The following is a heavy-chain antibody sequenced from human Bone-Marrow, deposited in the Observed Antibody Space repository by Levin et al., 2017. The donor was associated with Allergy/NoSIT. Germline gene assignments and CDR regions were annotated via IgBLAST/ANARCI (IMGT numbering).Heavy chain of an antibody. CDR1: GYTFTSYY. V-gene: IGHV1-46*01. CDR3: ARDRVWWQLGRRGDAFDI. Sequence: GESLKISCKASGYTFTSYYMHWVRQAPGQGLEWMGIINPSGGSTSYAQKFQGRVTMTRDTSTSTVYMELSSLRSEDTAVYYCARDRVWWQLGRRGDAFDIWGQGTMVTVSS. D-gene: IGHD2-15*01. CDR2: INPSGGST. J-gene: IGHJ3*02.